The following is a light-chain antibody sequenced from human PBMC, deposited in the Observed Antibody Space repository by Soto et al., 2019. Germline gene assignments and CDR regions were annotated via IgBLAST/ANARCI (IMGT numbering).Light chain of an antibody. CDR3: SSYAGSNIVV. V-gene: IGLV2-8*01. J-gene: IGLJ2*01. CDR1: SSDVGGYNF. CDR2: EVS. Sequence: QSALTQPPSASGSPGQSVTIYCTGTSSDVGGYNFVSWYQQHPGKAPKLMIYEVSERPSGVPDRFSGSKSGNTASLTVSGLQAEDEADYYCSSYAGSNIVVFGVGTQLTVL.